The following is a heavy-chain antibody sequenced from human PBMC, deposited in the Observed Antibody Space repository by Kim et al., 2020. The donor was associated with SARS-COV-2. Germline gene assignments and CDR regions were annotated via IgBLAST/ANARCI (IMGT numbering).Heavy chain of an antibody. V-gene: IGHV3-23*01. Sequence: YADSVKSPFTNSRDKSKNTMYLQMNSLRAEDTAVYYCARATTVVSTPFDYWGQGTLVTVSS. J-gene: IGHJ4*02. CDR3: ARATTVVSTPFDY. D-gene: IGHD4-17*01.